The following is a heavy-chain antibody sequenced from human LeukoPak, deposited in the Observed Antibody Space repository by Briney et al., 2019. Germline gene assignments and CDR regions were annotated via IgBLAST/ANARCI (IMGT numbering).Heavy chain of an antibody. Sequence: SVKVSCKASGGTFSSYAISWVRQAPGQGLEWMGGIIPIFGTTNYAQKFQGRVTITADESTSTAYMELSSLRSEDTAVYYCARGHWDIVVVPAALQAFDIWGQGTMVTVSS. V-gene: IGHV1-69*13. J-gene: IGHJ3*02. CDR1: GGTFSSYA. D-gene: IGHD2-2*01. CDR3: ARGHWDIVVVPAALQAFDI. CDR2: IIPIFGTT.